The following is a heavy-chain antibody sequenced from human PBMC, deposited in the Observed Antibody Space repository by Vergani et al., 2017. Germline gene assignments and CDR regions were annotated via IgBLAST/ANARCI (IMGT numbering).Heavy chain of an antibody. CDR3: ARAGLVGATSFDY. V-gene: IGHV4-34*01. D-gene: IGHD1-26*01. J-gene: IGHJ4*02. CDR2: INHSGST. CDR1: GGSFSGYY. Sequence: QVQLQQWGAGLLKPSETLSLTCAVYGGSFSGYYWSWIRQPPGKGLEWIGEINHSGSTNYNPYLKSRITISVDTSKNQFSMKLSAVTAADTAVYFCARAGLVGATSFDYWGQGTLVTVSS.